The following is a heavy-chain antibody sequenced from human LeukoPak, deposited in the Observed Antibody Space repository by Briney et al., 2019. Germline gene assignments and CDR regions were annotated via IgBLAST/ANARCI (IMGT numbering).Heavy chain of an antibody. CDR3: ATDPARGIR. Sequence: GGSLRLSCAASGLTFSNAWMSWVRQAPGKGLEWVGRIKSKTAGGTTDYAAPVKGRFTISRDDSKNTLYLQMNSLKTEDTAVYYCATDPARGIRWGQGSLVSVSS. D-gene: IGHD3-10*01. V-gene: IGHV3-15*01. J-gene: IGHJ4*02. CDR1: GLTFSNAW. CDR2: IKSKTAGGTT.